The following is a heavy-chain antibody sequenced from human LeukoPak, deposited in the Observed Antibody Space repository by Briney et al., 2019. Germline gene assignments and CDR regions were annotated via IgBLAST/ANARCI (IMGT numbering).Heavy chain of an antibody. CDR2: ISSSSSYI. V-gene: IGHV3-21*01. J-gene: IGHJ4*02. CDR3: ARGRNYYGPGPYYFDY. Sequence: GGSLRLSCAASGFTFSSYSMNWVRQAPGKGLEWVSSISSSSSYIYYADSVKGRFTISRDNAKNSLYLQMNSLRAEDTAVYYCARGRNYYGPGPYYFDYWGQGTLVTVSS. D-gene: IGHD3-10*01. CDR1: GFTFSSYS.